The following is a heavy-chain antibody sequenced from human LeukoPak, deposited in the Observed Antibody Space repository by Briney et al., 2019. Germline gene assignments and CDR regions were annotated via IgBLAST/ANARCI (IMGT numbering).Heavy chain of an antibody. Sequence: GASVKVSCKASGYTFASHGITWVRQAPGQGLEWMGWININNGGTNYAQNVRARVTMTTDTSTNTAYMELWSLRSDDTAIYYCARTTAAPFTHYFDYWGQGTLVTVAS. V-gene: IGHV1-18*01. CDR2: ININNGGT. CDR3: ARTTAAPFTHYFDY. J-gene: IGHJ4*02. CDR1: GYTFASHG. D-gene: IGHD6-13*01.